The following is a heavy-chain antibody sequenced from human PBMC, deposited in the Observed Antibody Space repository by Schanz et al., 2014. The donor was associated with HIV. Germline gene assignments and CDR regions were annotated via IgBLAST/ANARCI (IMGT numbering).Heavy chain of an antibody. CDR3: ARIRTKGVTGTYD. V-gene: IGHV1-2*02. CDR2: INPNNGVT. CDR1: GYTFTGYY. Sequence: QVQLVQSGPEVKKPGASVKVSCKASGYTFTGYYMHWVRQAPGQGLECMGWINPNNGVTNYAEEFQDRVTMTRDTSISTAYLELSRLTLDDTAVYYCARIRTKGVTGTYDWGQGTLVTVSS. J-gene: IGHJ4*02. D-gene: IGHD1-1*01.